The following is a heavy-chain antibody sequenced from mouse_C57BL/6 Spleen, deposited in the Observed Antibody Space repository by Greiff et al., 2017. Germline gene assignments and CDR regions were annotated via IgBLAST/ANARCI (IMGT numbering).Heavy chain of an antibody. D-gene: IGHD1-1*01. CDR3: ARMPVVAKRCFDY. V-gene: IGHV1-69*01. J-gene: IGHJ2*01. Sequence: VQLQESGAELVMPGASVKLSCKASGYTFTSYWMHWVKQRPGQGLEWIGEIDPSDSYTNYNQKFKGKSTLTVDKSSSTAYMQLSSLTSEDSAVYYCARMPVVAKRCFDYWGQGTTLTVSS. CDR1: GYTFTSYW. CDR2: IDPSDSYT.